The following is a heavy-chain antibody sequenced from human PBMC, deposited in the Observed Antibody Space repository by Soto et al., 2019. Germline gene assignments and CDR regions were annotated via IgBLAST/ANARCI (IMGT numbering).Heavy chain of an antibody. V-gene: IGHV4-31*03. CDR3: ASGTYYDFWSGYHGYMDV. J-gene: IGHJ6*03. D-gene: IGHD3-3*01. CDR2: IYYSGST. CDR1: GGSISSGGYY. Sequence: SETLSLTCTVSGGSISSGGYYWSWIRQHPGKGLEWIGYIYYSGSTYYNPSLKSRVTISVDTSKNQFSLKLSSVTAADTAVYYCASGTYYDFWSGYHGYMDVWGKGTTVTVSS.